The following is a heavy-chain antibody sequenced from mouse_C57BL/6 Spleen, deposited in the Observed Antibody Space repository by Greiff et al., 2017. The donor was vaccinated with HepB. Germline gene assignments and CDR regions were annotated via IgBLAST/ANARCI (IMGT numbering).Heavy chain of an antibody. Sequence: QVQLQQPGAELVMPGASVKLSCKASGYTFTRYWMHWVKQRPGQGLEWIGEIDPSDSYTNYNQKFKGKSTLTVDKSSSTAYMQLSSLTAEDSAVYYGARRDLYYAMDYWGQGTSVTVSS. CDR3: ARRDLYYAMDY. V-gene: IGHV1-69*01. CDR1: GYTFTRYW. J-gene: IGHJ4*01. CDR2: IDPSDSYT.